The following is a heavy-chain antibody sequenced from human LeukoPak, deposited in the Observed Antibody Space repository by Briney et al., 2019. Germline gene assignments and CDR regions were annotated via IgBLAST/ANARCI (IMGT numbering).Heavy chain of an antibody. CDR1: GYTFTGYY. Sequence: ASVKVSCKXSGYTFTGYYMHWVRQAPGQGLEWMGWINPNSGGTNYSQKFQGRVTMTRDTSISTAYMELSRLRSDDTAVYYCARSHRSMVRGVIHWFDPWGQGTLVTVSS. D-gene: IGHD3-10*01. V-gene: IGHV1-2*02. J-gene: IGHJ5*02. CDR2: INPNSGGT. CDR3: ARSHRSMVRGVIHWFDP.